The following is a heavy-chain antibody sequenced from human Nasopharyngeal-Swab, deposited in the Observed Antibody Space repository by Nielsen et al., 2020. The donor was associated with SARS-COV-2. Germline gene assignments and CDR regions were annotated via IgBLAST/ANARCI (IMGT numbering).Heavy chain of an antibody. CDR1: GFTFSSYG. V-gene: IGHV3-33*01. Sequence: GESLKISCAASGFTFSSYGMHWVRQAPGKGLEWVAVIWYDGSNKYYADSVKGRFTISRDNSKNTLYLQMNSLRAEDTAVYYCARDPPATWYGMDVWGQGTRSPSP. J-gene: IGHJ6*02. CDR3: ARDPPATWYGMDV. CDR2: IWYDGSNK.